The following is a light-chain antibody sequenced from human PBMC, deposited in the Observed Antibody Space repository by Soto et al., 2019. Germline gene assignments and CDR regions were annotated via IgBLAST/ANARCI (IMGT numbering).Light chain of an antibody. J-gene: IGLJ1*01. V-gene: IGLV2-14*01. Sequence: QSVLTQPASVSGSPGRSITISCTGTSSDVGSYNYVSWYQQRPGKAPKVMIYDVSNRPSGVSYRFSGSKSGNTASLTISGLQAEDEADYYCSSYTTSSTYVFGTGTKVTVL. CDR2: DVS. CDR3: SSYTTSSTYV. CDR1: SSDVGSYNY.